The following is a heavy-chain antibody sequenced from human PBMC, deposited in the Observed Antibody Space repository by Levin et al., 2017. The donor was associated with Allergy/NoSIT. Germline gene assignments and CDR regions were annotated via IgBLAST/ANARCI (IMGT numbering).Heavy chain of an antibody. J-gene: IGHJ4*02. V-gene: IGHV3-74*01. Sequence: TSETLSLTCAASGFTFSSFYMHWVRQAPGKGLVWVSRIISDGSTTNYADSVRGRFTISRDNAKNMLYLQMNSLGAEDTALYYCARGGCSSTSCLDNWGQGTLVTVSS. CDR1: GFTFSSFY. CDR2: IISDGSTT. D-gene: IGHD2-2*01. CDR3: ARGGCSSTSCLDN.